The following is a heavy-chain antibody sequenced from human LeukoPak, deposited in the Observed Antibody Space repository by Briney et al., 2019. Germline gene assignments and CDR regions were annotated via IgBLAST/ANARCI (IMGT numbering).Heavy chain of an antibody. Sequence: ASVKVSCKASGGTFSSYAISWVRQAPGQGLEWMGRIIPILGIANYAQKFQGRVTITADKSTSTAYMELSSLRSEDTAVYYCVTMVRGVILYWGQGTLVTVSS. D-gene: IGHD3-10*01. CDR2: IIPILGIA. V-gene: IGHV1-69*04. CDR1: GGTFSSYA. CDR3: VTMVRGVILY. J-gene: IGHJ4*02.